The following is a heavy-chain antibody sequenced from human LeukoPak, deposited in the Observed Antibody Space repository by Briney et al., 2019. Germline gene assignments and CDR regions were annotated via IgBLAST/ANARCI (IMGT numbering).Heavy chain of an antibody. CDR2: IYYSGST. J-gene: IGHJ5*02. Sequence: SETLSLTCTVSGGSISSYYWSWIRQPPGKGLEWIGYIYYSGSTSYNPSLKSRVTISVDTSKNQFSLKLSSVTAADTAVYYCARDYGSGSYYNLVGWFDPWGQGTLVTVPS. D-gene: IGHD3-10*01. V-gene: IGHV4-59*01. CDR1: GGSISSYY. CDR3: ARDYGSGSYYNLVGWFDP.